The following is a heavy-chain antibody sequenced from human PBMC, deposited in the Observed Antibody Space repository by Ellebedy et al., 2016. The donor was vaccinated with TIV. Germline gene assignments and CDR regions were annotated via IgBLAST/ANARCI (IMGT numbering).Heavy chain of an antibody. CDR2: ISSSSSYI. D-gene: IGHD3-16*02. CDR3: ARSPLYGDETFDY. CDR1: GFTFSSYS. J-gene: IGHJ4*02. V-gene: IGHV3-21*01. Sequence: GGSLRLSXAASGFTFSSYSMNWVRQAPGKGLEWVSSISSSSSYIYYADSVKGRFTISRDNAKNSLYLQMNSLRAEDTAVYYCARSPLYGDETFDYWGQGTLVTVSS.